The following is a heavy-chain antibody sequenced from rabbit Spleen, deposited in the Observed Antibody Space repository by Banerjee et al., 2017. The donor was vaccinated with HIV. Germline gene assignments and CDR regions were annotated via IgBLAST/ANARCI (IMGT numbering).Heavy chain of an antibody. CDR1: GFSFSDRDV. CDR2: INTATGKP. D-gene: IGHD1-1*01. J-gene: IGHJ2*01. Sequence: QEQLEESGGGLVKPEGSLTLTCKASGFSFSDRDVMCWVRQAPGKGLEWIACINTATGKPVYASWAKGRFTISKASWTTVTLQMISLTAADTATYFCARNYVNVFDPWGPGTLVTVS. CDR3: ARNYVNVFDP. V-gene: IGHV1S45*01.